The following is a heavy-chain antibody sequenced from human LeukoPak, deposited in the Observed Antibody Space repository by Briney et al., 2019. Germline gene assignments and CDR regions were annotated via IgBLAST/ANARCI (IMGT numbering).Heavy chain of an antibody. CDR2: INHSGST. CDR3: ARAVAGTVDY. D-gene: IGHD6-19*01. J-gene: IGHJ4*02. Sequence: SETLSLTCAVYGGSFSGYYWSWIRQPPGKGLEWIGEINHSGSTNYNPSLKSRVTISVDTSKNQFSLKLSSVTAADTAVYYCARAVAGTVDYWGQGTLVTVSS. CDR1: GGSFSGYY. V-gene: IGHV4-34*01.